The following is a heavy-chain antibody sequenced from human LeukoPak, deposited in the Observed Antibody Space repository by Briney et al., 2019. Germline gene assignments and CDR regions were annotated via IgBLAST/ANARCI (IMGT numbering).Heavy chain of an antibody. Sequence: PSETLSLTCAVYGGSFSDYYWSWIRQPPGKGLEWIGEINQSGSSNYNPSLKSRVTISIDTSKNQFSLKLTSVTAADTAVYYCARSPRGSGSSTLLGVAFDLWGHGTKVTVSS. CDR3: ARSPRGSGSSTLLGVAFDL. J-gene: IGHJ3*01. CDR1: GGSFSDYY. D-gene: IGHD3-10*01. V-gene: IGHV4-34*01. CDR2: INQSGSS.